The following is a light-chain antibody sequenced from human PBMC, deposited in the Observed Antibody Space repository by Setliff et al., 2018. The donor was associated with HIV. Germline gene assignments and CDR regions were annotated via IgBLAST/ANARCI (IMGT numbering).Light chain of an antibody. V-gene: IGLV2-14*03. CDR1: SSDVGSYNF. CDR3: CSYTSSLTYV. Sequence: QSALTQPASVSGSPGQSITISCSGTSSDVGSYNFVSWYQQHPGKAPQLIIYDVSQRPSGVPSRFSGSKSGNTASLTISGLQAEDQADYYCCSYTSSLTYVFGTGTKVTVL. J-gene: IGLJ1*01. CDR2: DVS.